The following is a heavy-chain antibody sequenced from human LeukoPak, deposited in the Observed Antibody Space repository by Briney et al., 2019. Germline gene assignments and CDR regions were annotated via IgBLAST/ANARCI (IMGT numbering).Heavy chain of an antibody. J-gene: IGHJ6*03. CDR3: AKYSSWGGNYYYYYMDV. CDR2: ISGSGGST. D-gene: IGHD6-13*01. CDR1: GFTFSSYA. Sequence: GGSLRLSCAASGFTFSSYAMGWVRQAPGKGLEWVSAISGSGGSTYYADSVKGRFTISRDNSKNTLYLQMNSLRAEDTAVYYCAKYSSWGGNYYYYYMDVWGKGTTVTVSS. V-gene: IGHV3-23*01.